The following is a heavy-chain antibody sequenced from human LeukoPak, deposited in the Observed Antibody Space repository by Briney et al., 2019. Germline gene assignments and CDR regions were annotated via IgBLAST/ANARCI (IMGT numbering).Heavy chain of an antibody. Sequence: SETLSLTCTVSGGSISSSSYYWSWIRQPPGKGLEWIGYIYYSGSTNYNPSLKSRVTISVDTSKNQFSLKLSSVTAADTAVYYCASGGIAAGGRNWFDPWGQGTLVTVSS. CDR2: IYYSGST. V-gene: IGHV4-61*01. CDR1: GGSISSSSYY. CDR3: ASGGIAAGGRNWFDP. J-gene: IGHJ5*02. D-gene: IGHD6-13*01.